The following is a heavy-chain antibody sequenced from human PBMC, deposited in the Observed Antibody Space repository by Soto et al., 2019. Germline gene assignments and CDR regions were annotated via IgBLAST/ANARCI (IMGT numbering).Heavy chain of an antibody. Sequence: QAGGSLRLSCAASGFTFSTSWMNWVRQAPGKGLEWVAVISYDGSNKYYADSVKGRFTISRDNSKNTLYLQMNSLRAEDTAVYYCAKVGRYSSSWSDYYYYGMDVWGQGTTVTVSS. CDR3: AKVGRYSSSWSDYYYYGMDV. CDR2: ISYDGSNK. J-gene: IGHJ6*02. CDR1: GFTFSTSW. D-gene: IGHD6-13*01. V-gene: IGHV3-30*18.